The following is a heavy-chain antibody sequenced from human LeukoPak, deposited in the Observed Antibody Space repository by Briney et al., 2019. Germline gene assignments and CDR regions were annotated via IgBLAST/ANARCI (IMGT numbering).Heavy chain of an antibody. CDR3: AREGNGDPFHFDY. CDR1: GGSISNDY. J-gene: IGHJ4*02. V-gene: IGHV4-59*12. D-gene: IGHD4-17*01. Sequence: PSETLSLTCTVSGGSISNDYWSWIRQPPGKGLEWIGYIYYSGSTNYNPSLKSRVTMSVDTSKNQFSLKLSSVTAADTAVYYCAREGNGDPFHFDYWGQGTLVTVSS. CDR2: IYYSGST.